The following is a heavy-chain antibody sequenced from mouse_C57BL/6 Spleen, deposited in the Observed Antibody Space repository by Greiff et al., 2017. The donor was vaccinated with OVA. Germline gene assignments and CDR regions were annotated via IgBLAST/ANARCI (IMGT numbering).Heavy chain of an antibody. J-gene: IGHJ4*01. D-gene: IGHD2-5*01. V-gene: IGHV6-3*01. CDR1: GFTFSNYW. CDR3: TGYSKNYAMDY. CDR2: IRLKSDNYAT. Sequence: EVQLQQSGGGLVQPGGSMKLSCVASGFTFSNYWMNWVRQSPEKGLEWVAQIRLKSDNYATHYAESVKGRFTISRDDSKSSVYLQMNNLRAEDTGIYYCTGYSKNYAMDYWGQGTSVTVSS.